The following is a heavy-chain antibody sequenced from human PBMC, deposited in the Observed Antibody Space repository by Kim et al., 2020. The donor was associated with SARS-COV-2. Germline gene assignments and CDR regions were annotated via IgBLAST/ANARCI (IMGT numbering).Heavy chain of an antibody. CDR2: IYYSGST. CDR1: GGSISSSSYY. J-gene: IGHJ3*02. CDR3: ARRIDGSYSGAFDI. V-gene: IGHV4-39*01. D-gene: IGHD1-26*01. Sequence: SETLSLTCTVSGGSISSSSYYWGWIRQPPEKRLEWIGSIYYSGSTYYNPSLKSRLTISVDTSTNQFSLKLSSVTAADTAVYYCARRIDGSYSGAFDIWGQGTVVTVSS.